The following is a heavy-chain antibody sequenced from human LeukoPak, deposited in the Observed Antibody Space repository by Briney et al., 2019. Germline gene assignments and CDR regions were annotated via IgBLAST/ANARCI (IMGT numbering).Heavy chain of an antibody. CDR3: AKDGAGNGWPDLDY. V-gene: IGHV3-23*01. J-gene: IGHJ4*02. CDR1: GFPFRSYA. CDR2: IGGSGGST. Sequence: PGGSLRLSCVASGFPFRSYAMSWVRQAPGRGLEWVSSIGGSGGSTYSADSVKGRFTISRDTSKSTLFLQMNNLRAEDTAVYYCAKDGAGNGWPDLDYWGQGTLVTVSS. D-gene: IGHD6-19*01.